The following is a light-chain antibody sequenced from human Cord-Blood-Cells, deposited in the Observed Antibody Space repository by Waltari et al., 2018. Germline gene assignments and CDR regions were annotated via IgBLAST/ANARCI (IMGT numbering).Light chain of an antibody. J-gene: IGKJ2*01. CDR2: GAS. V-gene: IGKV3-20*01. CDR1: QSVSSSY. Sequence: DIVLTQSPGTLSLSPGERATLSCRARQSVSSSYLAWYQQKPGQAPRLLIYGASSRATGIPDRFSGSVSGTDFTLTISRLEPEDFAVYYCQQYGSSPAYTFGQGTKLEIK. CDR3: QQYGSSPAYT.